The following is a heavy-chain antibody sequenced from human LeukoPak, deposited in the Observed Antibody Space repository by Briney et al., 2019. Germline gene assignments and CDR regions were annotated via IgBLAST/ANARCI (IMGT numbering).Heavy chain of an antibody. V-gene: IGHV3-30-3*01. CDR1: GFTFSSYA. CDR3: ARGGGAAHGAFDT. CDR2: ISYDGSNK. J-gene: IGHJ3*02. D-gene: IGHD1-26*01. Sequence: GGSLRLSCAASGFTFSSYAMHWVRQAPGKGLEWVAVISYDGSNKYYADSVKGRFTISRDNSKNTLYLQMNSLRAEDTAVYYCARGGGAAHGAFDTWGQGTMVTVSS.